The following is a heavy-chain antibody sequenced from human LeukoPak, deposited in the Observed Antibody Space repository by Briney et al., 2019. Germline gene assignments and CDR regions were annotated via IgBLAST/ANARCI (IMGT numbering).Heavy chain of an antibody. V-gene: IGHV1-69*04. CDR2: IIPILGIA. CDR1: GGTFSSYA. CDR3: ARDQCSSTSCYRVSLDY. J-gene: IGHJ4*02. D-gene: IGHD2-2*01. Sequence: SVKVSCKASGGTFSSYAISWVRQAPGQGLEWMGRIIPILGIANYAQKFQGRVTITADKSTSTAYMELSSLRSEDTAVYYCARDQCSSTSCYRVSLDYWGQGTLVTVSS.